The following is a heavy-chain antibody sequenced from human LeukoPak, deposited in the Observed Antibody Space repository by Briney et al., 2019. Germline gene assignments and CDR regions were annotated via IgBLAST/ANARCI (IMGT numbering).Heavy chain of an antibody. V-gene: IGHV3-9*01. CDR3: EGYCSSTSCYSGAFDI. Sequence: PGGSLRLSCATSGFTLDAYAMHWVRQAPGKWLEWVSGISWNSGSIGYADSVKGRFTISRDNAKNSLYLQMNSLRAEDTALYYCEGYCSSTSCYSGAFDIWGQGTMVTVSS. CDR2: ISWNSGSI. D-gene: IGHD2-2*01. J-gene: IGHJ3*02. CDR1: GFTLDAYA.